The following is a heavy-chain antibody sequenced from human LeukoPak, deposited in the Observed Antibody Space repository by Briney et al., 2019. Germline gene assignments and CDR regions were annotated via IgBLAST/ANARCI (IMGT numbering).Heavy chain of an antibody. Sequence: GGSLRLSCAASGFTFSSYSMNWVRQAPGKGLEGVSSISSSSSYIYYADSVKGRFTISRDNAKNSLYLQMNSLRAEDTAVYYCARDPSGWYSWFQGDFDYWGQGTLVTVSS. CDR2: ISSSSSYI. CDR3: ARDPSGWYSWFQGDFDY. D-gene: IGHD6-19*01. CDR1: GFTFSSYS. J-gene: IGHJ4*02. V-gene: IGHV3-21*01.